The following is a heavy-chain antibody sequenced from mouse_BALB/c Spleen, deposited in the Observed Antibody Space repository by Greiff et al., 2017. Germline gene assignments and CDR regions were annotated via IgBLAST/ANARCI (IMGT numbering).Heavy chain of an antibody. CDR3: ARSLRYYYAMDY. Sequence: VQLKESGPGLVKPSQSLSLTCTVTGYSITSDYAWNWIRQFPGNKLEWMGYISYSGSTSYNPSLKSRISITRDTSKNQFFLQLNSVTTEDTATYYCARSLRYYYAMDYWGQGTSVTVSS. V-gene: IGHV3-2*02. CDR2: ISYSGST. CDR1: GYSITSDYA. D-gene: IGHD1-1*01. J-gene: IGHJ4*01.